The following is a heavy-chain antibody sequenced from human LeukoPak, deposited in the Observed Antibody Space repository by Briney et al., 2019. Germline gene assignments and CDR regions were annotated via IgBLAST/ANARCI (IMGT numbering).Heavy chain of an antibody. D-gene: IGHD2-21*02. CDR1: GGSFSGYY. CDR2: INHSGST. V-gene: IGHV4-34*01. Sequence: SETLSLTCAVYGGSFSGYYWSWIRQPPGKELEWIGEINHSGSTNYNPSLKSRVTISVDTSKNQFSLKLSSVTAADTAVYYCARRPYYGGDLDYWGQGTLVTVSS. CDR3: ARRPYYGGDLDY. J-gene: IGHJ4*02.